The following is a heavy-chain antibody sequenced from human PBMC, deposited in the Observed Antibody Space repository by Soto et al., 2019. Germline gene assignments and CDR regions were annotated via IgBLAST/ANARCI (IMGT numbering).Heavy chain of an antibody. V-gene: IGHV3-49*03. J-gene: IGHJ4*02. CDR2: IRSKAYGGTT. CDR1: GFTFGDYA. Sequence: GGSLRLSCTASGFTFGDYAMSWFRQAPGKGLEWVGFIRSKAYGGTTEYAASVKGRFTISRDDSKSIAYLQMNSLKTEDTAVYYCTRKTYYDFWSGYPTFDYWGQGTLVTVSS. CDR3: TRKTYYDFWSGYPTFDY. D-gene: IGHD3-3*01.